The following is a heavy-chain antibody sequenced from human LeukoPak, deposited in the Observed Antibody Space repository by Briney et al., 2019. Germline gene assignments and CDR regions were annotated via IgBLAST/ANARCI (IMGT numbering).Heavy chain of an antibody. Sequence: SETLSLTCTVSGGSITSSSYYWGWIRQPPGKGLEWIGSIYHSGSTYYNPSLKSRVTISVDTSKNQFSLKLTSVTAADTAIYYCARQTKSYDILTGYSGAYFHYWGQGTLVTVSS. CDR1: GGSITSSSYY. CDR3: ARQTKSYDILTGYSGAYFHY. D-gene: IGHD3-9*01. CDR2: IYHSGST. J-gene: IGHJ4*02. V-gene: IGHV4-39*01.